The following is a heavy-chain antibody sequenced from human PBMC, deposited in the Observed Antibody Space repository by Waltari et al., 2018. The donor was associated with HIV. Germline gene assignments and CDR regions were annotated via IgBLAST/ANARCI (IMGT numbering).Heavy chain of an antibody. CDR2: MNPNSGNT. D-gene: IGHD3-10*01. Sequence: QVQLVQSGAEVKKPGASVKVSCKASGYPFTRYDINWVRQSTGQGLEWMGWMNPNSGNTGYPQKFQGRVTMTRNTSISTAYMELSSLRSEDTAVYYCARGRVQVRGAMYYFDYWGQGTLVTVSS. V-gene: IGHV1-8*01. CDR3: ARGRVQVRGAMYYFDY. J-gene: IGHJ4*02. CDR1: GYPFTRYD.